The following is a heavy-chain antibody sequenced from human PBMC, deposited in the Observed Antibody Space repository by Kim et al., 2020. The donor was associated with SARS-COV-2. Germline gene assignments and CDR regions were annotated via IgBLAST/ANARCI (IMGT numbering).Heavy chain of an antibody. J-gene: IGHJ6*02. CDR2: IYSGGST. CDR1: GFTVSSNY. CDR3: ARVEYSSSKVHYYGMDV. V-gene: IGHV3-53*01. Sequence: GGSLRLSCAASGFTVSSNYMSWVRQAPGKGLEWVSVIYSGGSTYYADSVKGRFTISRDNSKNTLYLQMNSLRAEDTAVYYCARVEYSSSKVHYYGMDVWGQGTTVTVSS. D-gene: IGHD6-6*01.